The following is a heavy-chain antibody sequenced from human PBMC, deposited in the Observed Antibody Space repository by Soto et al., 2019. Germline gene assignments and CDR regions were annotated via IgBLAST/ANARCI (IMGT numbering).Heavy chain of an antibody. D-gene: IGHD6-6*01. J-gene: IGHJ4*02. Sequence: GGSLRLSCAASGFTFSSYAMHWVRQAPGKGLEWVAVISYDGSNKYYADSVKGRFTISRDNSKNTLYLQMNSLRAEDTAVYYCARELTARPSGFDYWGQGTLVTVSS. CDR1: GFTFSSYA. V-gene: IGHV3-30-3*01. CDR2: ISYDGSNK. CDR3: ARELTARPSGFDY.